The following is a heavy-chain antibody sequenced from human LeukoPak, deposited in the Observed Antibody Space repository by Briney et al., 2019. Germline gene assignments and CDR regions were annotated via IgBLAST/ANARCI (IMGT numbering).Heavy chain of an antibody. D-gene: IGHD1-26*01. J-gene: IGHJ5*02. CDR1: GFTFDDYG. Sequence: GGSLRLSCAASGFTFDDYGMSWVRRAPGKGLEWVSTINWNGDNTGYADSVKGRFTISRDNAKNSLYLQMNSLRAEDTALYYCARDLGSSYYWGFGPWGQGTLVTVSS. V-gene: IGHV3-20*04. CDR2: INWNGDNT. CDR3: ARDLGSSYYWGFGP.